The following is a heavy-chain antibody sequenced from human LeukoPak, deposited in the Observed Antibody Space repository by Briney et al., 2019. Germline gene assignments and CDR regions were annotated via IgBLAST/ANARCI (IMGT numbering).Heavy chain of an antibody. J-gene: IGHJ5*02. V-gene: IGHV1-2*02. D-gene: IGHD5-18*01. CDR3: ARGQRDTAMVTYNWFDP. CDR2: INPNSGGT. Sequence: ASVKVSCKASGYTFTGYYMHWVRQAPGQGLEWMGWINPNSGGTNYAQKLQGRVTMTRDTSISTAYMELSRLRSDDTAVYYCARGQRDTAMVTYNWFDPWGQGTLVTVSS. CDR1: GYTFTGYY.